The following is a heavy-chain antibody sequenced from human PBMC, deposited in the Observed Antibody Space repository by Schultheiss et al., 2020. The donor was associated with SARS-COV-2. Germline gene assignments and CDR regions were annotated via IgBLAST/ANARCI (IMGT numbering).Heavy chain of an antibody. V-gene: IGHV1-18*01. D-gene: IGHD3-22*01. Sequence: ASVKVSCKASGGTFSSYGISWVRQAPGQGLEWMGWISAYNGNTNYAQKLQGRVTMTTDTSTSTAYMELRSLRSDDTAVYYCARDRRYYDSSGYYLGAFDIWGQGTMVTVSS. J-gene: IGHJ3*02. CDR1: GGTFSSYG. CDR2: ISAYNGNT. CDR3: ARDRRYYDSSGYYLGAFDI.